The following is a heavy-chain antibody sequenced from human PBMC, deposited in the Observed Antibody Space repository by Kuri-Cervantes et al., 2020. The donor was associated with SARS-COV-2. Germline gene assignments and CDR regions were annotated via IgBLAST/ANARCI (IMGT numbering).Heavy chain of an antibody. CDR2: ISYDGKNK. Sequence: GGSLRLSCVASGFNSSTTDMHWVRQAPGKGLEWVTFISYDGKNKKCMASGKGRFTISRDNSQNTLHLQMKSLRDEDTAIYYCAKDRAGVHDFWGQGTLVTVSS. V-gene: IGHV3-30*18. D-gene: IGHD2-21*01. J-gene: IGHJ4*02. CDR1: GFNSSTTD. CDR3: AKDRAGVHDF.